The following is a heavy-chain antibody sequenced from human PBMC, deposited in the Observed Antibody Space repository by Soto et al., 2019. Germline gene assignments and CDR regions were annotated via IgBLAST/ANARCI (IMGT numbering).Heavy chain of an antibody. CDR3: AKLGAPYYFDY. J-gene: IGHJ4*02. CDR1: GFTFDDYA. CDR2: ISWNSGSI. Sequence: ESGGGLVQPGRSLRLSCAASGFTFDDYAMHWVRQAPGKGLEWVSGISWNSGSIGYADSVKGRFTISRDNAKNSLYLQMNSLRAEDTALYYCAKLGAPYYFDYWGQGTLVTVSS. V-gene: IGHV3-9*01. D-gene: IGHD1-26*01.